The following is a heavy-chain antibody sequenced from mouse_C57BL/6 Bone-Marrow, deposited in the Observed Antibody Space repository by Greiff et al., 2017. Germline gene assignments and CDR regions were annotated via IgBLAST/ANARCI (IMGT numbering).Heavy chain of an antibody. V-gene: IGHV10-1*01. J-gene: IGHJ2*01. CDR2: IRSKSNNYAT. Sequence: EVQLQESGGGLVQPKGSLKLSCAASGFSFNTYAMNWVRQAPGKGLEWVARIRSKSNNYATYYADSVKDRFTISRDDSESMLYLQMNNLKTEDTAMYYCVTDYAYFDYWGQGTTLTVSS. CDR1: GFSFNTYA. CDR3: VTDYAYFDY. D-gene: IGHD2-4*01.